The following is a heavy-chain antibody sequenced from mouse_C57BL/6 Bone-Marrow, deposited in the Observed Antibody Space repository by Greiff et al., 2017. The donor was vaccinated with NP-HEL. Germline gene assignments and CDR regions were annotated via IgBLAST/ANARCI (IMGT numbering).Heavy chain of an antibody. D-gene: IGHD6-1*01. CDR1: GYTFTSYW. Sequence: QVQLQQPGAELVMPGASVKLSCKASGYTFTSYWMHWVKQRPGQGLAWIGEIDPSDSYTNYHQKFKGKSTLTVDKSSSTAYMQLSSLTSEDSAVYYCARSRVPSMDYWGQGTSVTVSS. CDR2: IDPSDSYT. V-gene: IGHV1-69*01. J-gene: IGHJ4*01. CDR3: ARSRVPSMDY.